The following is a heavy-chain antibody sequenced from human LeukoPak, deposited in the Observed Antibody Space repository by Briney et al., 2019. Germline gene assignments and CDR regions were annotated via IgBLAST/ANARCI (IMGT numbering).Heavy chain of an antibody. Sequence: SVKVSCKASGGTFSSYTISWVRQAPGQGLEWMGGIIPIFSTADYAQKFQGRVTITADESTSTAYMELSSLRSEDTAVYYCAVGVRGSGSYQIWGHAFDIWGQGTMVTVSS. CDR2: IIPIFSTA. V-gene: IGHV1-69*13. CDR1: GGTFSSYT. CDR3: AVGVRGSGSYQIWGHAFDI. D-gene: IGHD3-10*01. J-gene: IGHJ3*02.